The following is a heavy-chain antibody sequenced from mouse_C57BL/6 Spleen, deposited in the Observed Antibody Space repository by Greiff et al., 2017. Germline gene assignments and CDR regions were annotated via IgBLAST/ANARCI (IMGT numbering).Heavy chain of an antibody. CDR1: GFTFSDYY. CDR2: INYDGSST. J-gene: IGHJ4*01. V-gene: IGHV5-16*01. CDR3: ARDRVYAMDY. Sequence: EVKLVESEGGLVQPGSSMKLSCTASGFTFSDYYMAWVRQVPEKGLEWVANINYDGSSTYYLDSLKSRFIISRDNAKNFLYLQMSSLKSEDTATXYCARDRVYAMDYWGQGTSVTVSS.